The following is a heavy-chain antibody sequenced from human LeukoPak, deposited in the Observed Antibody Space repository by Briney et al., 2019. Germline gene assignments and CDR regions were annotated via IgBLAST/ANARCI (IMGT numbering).Heavy chain of an antibody. CDR3: ARGLAFDI. CDR1: GFTLSRYW. V-gene: IGHV3-74*01. Sequence: GGSLRLSCAASGFTLSRYWVHWVRQAPGKGLLWVSRINGDGSSTSYADSVKGRFTISRDNAKNTLYLQMNSLRAEDTAVYYCARGLAFDIWGQGTMVTVSS. CDR2: INGDGSST. J-gene: IGHJ3*02.